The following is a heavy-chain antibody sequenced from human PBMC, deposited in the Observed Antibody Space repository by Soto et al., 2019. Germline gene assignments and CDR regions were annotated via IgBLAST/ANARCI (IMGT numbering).Heavy chain of an antibody. J-gene: IGHJ5*02. CDR1: GGTFSTYS. V-gene: IGHV1-69*01. Sequence: QMQLVQSGAEVRMPGSSVKVSCKASGGTFSTYSINWVRQAPGQGLEWMGGIIPLFGTTNYAQKFKGRVTINADESTSTAYMDLSSLRAEDAAVYYCARGATHGSSWYFWFDPWCQGTLVTVSS. CDR3: ARGATHGSSWYFWFDP. CDR2: IIPLFGTT. D-gene: IGHD6-13*01.